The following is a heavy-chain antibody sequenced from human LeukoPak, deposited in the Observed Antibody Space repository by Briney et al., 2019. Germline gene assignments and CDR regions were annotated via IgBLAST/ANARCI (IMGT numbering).Heavy chain of an antibody. CDR1: GGSFSGYY. Sequence: PSETLSLTCAVYGGSFSGYYWSWIRQPPGKGLEWIGEINHSASTNYNPSLKSRVTISVDTSKNQFSLKLSSVTAADTAVYYCAGASWHTAMVKIGPNRRKYYFDYWGQGTLVTVSS. D-gene: IGHD5-18*01. CDR2: INHSAST. CDR3: AGASWHTAMVKIGPNRRKYYFDY. V-gene: IGHV4-34*01. J-gene: IGHJ4*02.